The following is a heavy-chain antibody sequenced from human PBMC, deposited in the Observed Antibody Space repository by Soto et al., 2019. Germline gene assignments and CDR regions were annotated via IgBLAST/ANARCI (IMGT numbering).Heavy chain of an antibody. V-gene: IGHV4-59*01. D-gene: IGHD2-2*01. J-gene: IGHJ4*02. CDR1: GGSIYSYY. CDR3: ARVVGYCSSTSCFYFDY. Sequence: PSETLSLTCTVSGGSIYSYYWTWIRQPPGKGLEWIGYIYYSGTTNYNPSLKSRVTISVDTSKNQFSLKLSSVTAADTAVYYCARVVGYCSSTSCFYFDYWGQGTLVTVSS. CDR2: IYYSGTT.